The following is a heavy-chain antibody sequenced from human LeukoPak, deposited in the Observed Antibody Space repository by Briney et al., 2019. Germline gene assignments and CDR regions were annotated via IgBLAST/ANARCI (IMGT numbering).Heavy chain of an antibody. Sequence: SVKVSRKASGGTFSSYAISWVRQAPGQGLEWMGGIIPIFGTANYAQKFQGRVTITTDESTSTAYMELSSLRSEDTAVYYCARRKIYYYYMDVWGKGTTVTVSS. CDR3: ARRKIYYYYMDV. V-gene: IGHV1-69*05. CDR1: GGTFSSYA. CDR2: IIPIFGTA. J-gene: IGHJ6*03.